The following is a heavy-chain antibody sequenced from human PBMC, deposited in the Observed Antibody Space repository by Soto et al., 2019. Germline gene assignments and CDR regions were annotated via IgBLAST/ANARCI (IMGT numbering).Heavy chain of an antibody. D-gene: IGHD3-10*01. CDR2: IYYSGST. V-gene: IGHV4-31*03. J-gene: IGHJ6*02. CDR3: ARGGSGSYYSTYYYGMDV. CDR1: GGPISSGGYY. Sequence: SETLSLTCTVSGGPISSGGYYWSWIRQHPGKGLEWIGCIYYSGSTYYNPSLKSRVTISVDTSKNQFSLKLSSVTAADTAVYYCARGGSGSYYSTYYYGMDVWGQGTTVTVSS.